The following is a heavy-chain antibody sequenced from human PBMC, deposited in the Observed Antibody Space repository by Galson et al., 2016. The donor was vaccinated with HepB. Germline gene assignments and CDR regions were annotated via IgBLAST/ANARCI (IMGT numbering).Heavy chain of an antibody. D-gene: IGHD3-10*01. V-gene: IGHV3-30*18. CDR1: GLRFSSYG. CDR2: ISLDGRKK. Sequence: SLRLSCAASGLRFSSYGMHWVRQAPGKGLEWVAVISLDGRKKYYGDSVQGRFTISRDNSKNTLYLQMSSLRAEDTAVYYCAKAKLWFGELLPGDWGQGTLVIVSS. CDR3: AKAKLWFGELLPGD. J-gene: IGHJ4*02.